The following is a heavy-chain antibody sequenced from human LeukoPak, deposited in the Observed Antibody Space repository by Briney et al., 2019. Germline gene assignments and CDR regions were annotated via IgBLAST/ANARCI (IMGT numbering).Heavy chain of an antibody. J-gene: IGHJ4*02. CDR1: GFTFDDYG. CDR3: ARDKKGRYYDSSGYYS. CDR2: INWNGGST. V-gene: IGHV3-20*04. D-gene: IGHD3-22*01. Sequence: GGSLRLSCAASGFTFDDYGMSWVRQAPGKGLEWVSGINWNGGSTGYADSVKGRFTTSRDNAKNSLYLQMNNLRAEDTAVYYCARDKKGRYYDSSGYYSWGQGTLVTVSS.